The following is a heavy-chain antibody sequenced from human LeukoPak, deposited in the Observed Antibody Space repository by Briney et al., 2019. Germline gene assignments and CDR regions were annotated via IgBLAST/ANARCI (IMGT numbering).Heavy chain of an antibody. D-gene: IGHD6-6*01. CDR2: IYFEGNT. J-gene: IGHJ4*02. CDR3: ARLRSSSPVQVH. CDR1: GFTVSSNY. V-gene: IGHV3-66*01. Sequence: GGSLRLSCAASGFTVSSNYMSWVRQAPGKGLEWVSVIYFEGNTYYADSVKGRFTISRDNSKNTLYLQMNSLRAEDTAVYYCARLRSSSPVQVHWGQGTLVTVSS.